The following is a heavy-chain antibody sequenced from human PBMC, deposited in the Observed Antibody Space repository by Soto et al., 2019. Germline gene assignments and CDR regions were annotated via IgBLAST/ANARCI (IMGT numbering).Heavy chain of an antibody. D-gene: IGHD3-22*01. V-gene: IGHV5-51*01. CDR2: IYPGDSDT. CDR3: ARLRRPTHDYYDSSGYYSPYYYYGMDV. Sequence: GESLKISCKGSGYSFTSYWIGWVRQMPGKGLEWMGIIYPGDSDTRYSPSFQGQVTISADKSISTAYLQGSSLKASDTAMYYCARLRRPTHDYYDSSGYYSPYYYYGMDVWGQGTTVTVSS. CDR1: GYSFTSYW. J-gene: IGHJ6*02.